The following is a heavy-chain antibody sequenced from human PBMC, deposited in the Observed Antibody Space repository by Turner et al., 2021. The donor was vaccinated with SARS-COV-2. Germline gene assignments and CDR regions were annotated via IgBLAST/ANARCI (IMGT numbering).Heavy chain of an antibody. CDR2: FDPEDGET. J-gene: IGHJ5*02. CDR1: GYTLTELS. D-gene: IGHD2-2*01. V-gene: IGHV1-24*01. CDR3: ATGYQLRVNWFDP. Sequence: QVQLVQSGAGVKKPGASVKVPCKISGYTLTELSMYWVRQAPGKGPEWMGGFDPEDGETIYAQNFQGRVTMTEDTSTDTAYMELSSLRSEDTAVYFCATGYQLRVNWFDPWGQGTLVTVSS.